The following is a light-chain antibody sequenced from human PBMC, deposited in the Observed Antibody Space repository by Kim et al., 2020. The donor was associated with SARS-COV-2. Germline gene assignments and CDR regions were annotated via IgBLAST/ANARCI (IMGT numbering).Light chain of an antibody. CDR1: ETIRYF. Sequence: SGGDRVTITCRASETIRYFINWYQQKPGRAPHLLIYGASYLQPGVPSRFRGSGSGTDFTLTITDLQPEDFATYFCQQSVSTPYTFGQGTKVDIK. V-gene: IGKV1-39*01. J-gene: IGKJ2*01. CDR2: GAS. CDR3: QQSVSTPYT.